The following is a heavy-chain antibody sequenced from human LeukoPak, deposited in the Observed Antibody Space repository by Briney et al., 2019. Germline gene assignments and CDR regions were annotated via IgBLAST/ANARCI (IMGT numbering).Heavy chain of an antibody. CDR2: INHSGDT. J-gene: IGHJ4*02. D-gene: IGHD6-6*01. V-gene: IGHV4-39*07. Sequence: SETLSLTCTVSGGSISSSTYYWGWIRQPPGKGLEWIGEINHSGDTNYNPSLKSRVTISADMSKNQFSLNLSSVTAADTAVYFCVASSLFPPSYWGQGTLVTVSS. CDR3: VASSLFPPSY. CDR1: GGSISSSTYY.